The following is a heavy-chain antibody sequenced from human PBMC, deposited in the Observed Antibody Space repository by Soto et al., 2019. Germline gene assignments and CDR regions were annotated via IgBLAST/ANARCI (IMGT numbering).Heavy chain of an antibody. J-gene: IGHJ4*02. D-gene: IGHD2-8*01. CDR2: ISHDGRIK. Sequence: QVQLVESGGGVVQPGRSLRLSCAASEFTFNRHAMHWVRQAPGKGLVWVAVISHDGRIKYYAYSVKGRFTISRDNSMNTLDLQMTRLRAEDTAIYFCARVSGHVYATLQGPFDYCGQGTLVTVSS. V-gene: IGHV3-30*04. CDR1: EFTFNRHA. CDR3: ARVSGHVYATLQGPFDY.